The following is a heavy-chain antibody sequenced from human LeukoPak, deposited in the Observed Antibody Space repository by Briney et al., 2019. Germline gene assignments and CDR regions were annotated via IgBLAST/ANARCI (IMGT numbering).Heavy chain of an antibody. Sequence: GGSLRLSCAASGLTPSSCGMTWVRQAPGKGLEWVAGISGSGGSTLYADSVQGRFTISRDNSKSTLYLQMTSVRVEDTATYYCAARLTSEIVAPSDFWGQGILVTVSS. V-gene: IGHV3-23*01. CDR2: ISGSGGST. CDR3: AARLTSEIVAPSDF. J-gene: IGHJ4*02. CDR1: GLTPSSCG. D-gene: IGHD5-12*01.